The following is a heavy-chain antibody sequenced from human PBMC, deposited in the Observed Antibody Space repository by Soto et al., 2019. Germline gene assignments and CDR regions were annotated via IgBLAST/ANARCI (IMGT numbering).Heavy chain of an antibody. CDR3: ATIAVPPAFDI. J-gene: IGHJ3*02. Sequence: SLRLSCAASGFIFSSYGMNWVRQAPGKGLEWVAVMSFDGSIKYYADSVKGRFTISRDNSKNTLYLQMNSLRAEDTAVYYCATIAVPPAFDIWGQGKMVTVSS. V-gene: IGHV3-30*03. D-gene: IGHD6-19*01. CDR1: GFIFSSYG. CDR2: MSFDGSIK.